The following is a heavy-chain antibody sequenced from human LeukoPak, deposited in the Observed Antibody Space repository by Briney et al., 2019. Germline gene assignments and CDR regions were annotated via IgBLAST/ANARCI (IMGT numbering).Heavy chain of an antibody. Sequence: SVKVSCKASGGTFSRYAISWVRQAPGQGLEWMGWIIPIFGTANYAQKFQGRVTITTDESTSTAYMELSSLRSEDTAVYYCARDYYDSSGYYYFFDYWGQGTLVTVSS. V-gene: IGHV1-69*05. CDR1: GGTFSRYA. CDR2: IIPIFGTA. D-gene: IGHD3-22*01. J-gene: IGHJ4*02. CDR3: ARDYYDSSGYYYFFDY.